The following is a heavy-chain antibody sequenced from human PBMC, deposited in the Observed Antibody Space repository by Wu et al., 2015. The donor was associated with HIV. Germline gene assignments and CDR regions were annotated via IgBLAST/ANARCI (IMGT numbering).Heavy chain of an antibody. CDR3: ARAGDIVVVPAAIGKNWFDP. V-gene: IGHV1-69*12. D-gene: IGHD2-2*02. Sequence: QVQLVQSGAEVKKPGSSVKVSCKASGGTFRSYAISWVRQAPGQGLEWMGGIIPIFGTANYAQKFQGRVTITADESTSTAYMELSSLRSEDTAVYYCARAGDIVVVPAAIGKNWFDPWGQGTLVTVSS. CDR1: GGTFRSYA. CDR2: IIPIFGTA. J-gene: IGHJ5*02.